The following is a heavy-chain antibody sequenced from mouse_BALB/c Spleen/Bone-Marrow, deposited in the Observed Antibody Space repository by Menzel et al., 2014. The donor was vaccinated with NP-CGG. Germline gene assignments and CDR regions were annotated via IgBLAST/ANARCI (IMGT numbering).Heavy chain of an antibody. V-gene: IGHV14-3*02. Sequence: EVQLQQSGAELVKPGASVKLSCTAYGFNIKDTYMHWVKQRHEQGLEWIGRIDPANGNTKYDPKFQGKATIPADTSPNPAFLPFSSLPSEDTAVYYCSRWESYGIDYGGQGTSAT. CDR2: IDPANGNT. CDR1: GFNIKDTY. CDR3: SRWESYGIDY. J-gene: IGHJ4*01. D-gene: IGHD4-1*01.